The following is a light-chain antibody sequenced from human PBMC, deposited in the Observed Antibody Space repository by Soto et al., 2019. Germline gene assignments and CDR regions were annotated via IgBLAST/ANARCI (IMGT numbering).Light chain of an antibody. CDR3: QQSYSMPLA. Sequence: IQLTQSPSSLSASVGDRVTITCRASQSISRSLNWYQQKPGKAPRLLIYGASSLQSGVPSRFSGSGSGTDFTLTISSLQPEDFVSYYCQQSYSMPLAVGGGTKVDI. J-gene: IGKJ4*01. V-gene: IGKV1-39*01. CDR2: GAS. CDR1: QSISRS.